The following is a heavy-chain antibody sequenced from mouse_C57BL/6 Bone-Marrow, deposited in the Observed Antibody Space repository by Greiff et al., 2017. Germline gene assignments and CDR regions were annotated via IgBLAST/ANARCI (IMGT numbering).Heavy chain of an antibody. CDR3: ARGGFITTVGTFDY. CDR1: GYAFSSSW. J-gene: IGHJ2*01. Sequence: VKLQESGPELVKPGASVKISCKASGYAFSSSWMNWVKQRPGKGLEWIGRIYPGDGDTNYNGKFKGKATLTADKSSSTAYIQLSSLTSEDSAVYFCARGGFITTVGTFDYWGQGTTLTVSS. V-gene: IGHV1-82*01. D-gene: IGHD1-1*01. CDR2: IYPGDGDT.